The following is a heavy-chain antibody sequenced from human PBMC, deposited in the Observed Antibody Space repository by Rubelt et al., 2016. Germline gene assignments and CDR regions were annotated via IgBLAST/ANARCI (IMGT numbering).Heavy chain of an antibody. CDR3: ARAQRIRLLMVYAPTFDY. CDR2: LNAGNGNS. Sequence: QVQLVQSGAEVKKPGAAVKVSCKASGYTFTSYAMHWVRQAPVQRLEWMGWLNAGNGNSKYSPKFQGRVTITRDTSASTAYMGLSSLRSEDTAVYYCARAQRIRLLMVYAPTFDYWGQGTLVTVSS. D-gene: IGHD2-8*01. V-gene: IGHV1-3*01. J-gene: IGHJ4*02. CDR1: GYTFTSYA.